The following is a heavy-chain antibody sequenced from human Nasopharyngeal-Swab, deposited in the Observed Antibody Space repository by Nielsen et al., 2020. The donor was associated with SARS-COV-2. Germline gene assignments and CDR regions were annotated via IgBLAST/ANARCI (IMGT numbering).Heavy chain of an antibody. D-gene: IGHD2-15*01. CDR3: AKDSGAGFCSAGTCFPTNH. V-gene: IGHV3-23*01. CDR2: ISGSGDNT. Sequence: GESLKISCAASGFTFTSYAINWVRQAPGKGLEWASGISGSGDNTYYADSVRGRFIISRDTSRNTLYLQMNSLRAEDTALYYCAKDSGAGFCSAGTCFPTNHWGRGTLVTVSS. CDR1: GFTFTSYA. J-gene: IGHJ5*02.